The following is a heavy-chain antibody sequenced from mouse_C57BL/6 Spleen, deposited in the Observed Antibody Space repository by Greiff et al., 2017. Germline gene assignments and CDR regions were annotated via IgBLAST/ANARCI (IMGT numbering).Heavy chain of an antibody. CDR2: IYPGDGDT. CDR1: GYAFSSSW. J-gene: IGHJ3*01. Sequence: VKLVETGPELVKPGASVKISCKASGYAFSSSWMNGVKQRHGKGREWIGRIYPGDGDTNYNRKFKGKATLTAYKSSSTAYMQLSSLTSEDYAVYFWARYYDGCAYWGQGTLVTVSA. CDR3: ARYYDGCAY. D-gene: IGHD1-1*01. V-gene: IGHV1-82*01.